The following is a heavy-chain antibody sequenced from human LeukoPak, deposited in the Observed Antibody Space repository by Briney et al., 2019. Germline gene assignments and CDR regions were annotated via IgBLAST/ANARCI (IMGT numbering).Heavy chain of an antibody. J-gene: IGHJ6*03. CDR2: IIPIFGTA. CDR1: GGTFSSYA. D-gene: IGHD3-9*01. Sequence: GASVKVSCKASGGTFSSYAISWVRQAPGQGLEWMGGIIPIFGTANYAQKFQGRVTITADKSTSTAYMELSSLRSEDTAVYYCARSPHYYYDILTGYYYYYYMDVWGKGTTVTVSS. CDR3: ARSPHYYYDILTGYYYYYYMDV. V-gene: IGHV1-69*06.